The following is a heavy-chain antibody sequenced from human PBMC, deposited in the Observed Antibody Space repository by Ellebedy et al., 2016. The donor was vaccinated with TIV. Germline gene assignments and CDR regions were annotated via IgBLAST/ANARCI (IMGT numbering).Heavy chain of an antibody. V-gene: IGHV3-23*01. CDR1: GIIFSNYA. CDR3: ATYTWAVRGFDP. CDR2: ISGSGYDT. Sequence: GGSLRLSXVASGIIFSNYAVTWVRQAPGKGLDWVSGISGSGYDTYYADSVRGRFTISKDNSKNTVLLQMNSLRAEDTAIYYCATYTWAVRGFDPWGQGTLVIVSS. J-gene: IGHJ5*02. D-gene: IGHD2/OR15-2a*01.